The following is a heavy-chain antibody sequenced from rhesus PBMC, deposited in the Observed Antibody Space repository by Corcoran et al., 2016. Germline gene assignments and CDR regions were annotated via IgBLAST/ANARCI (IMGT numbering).Heavy chain of an antibody. CDR1: GYTFTDSY. Sequence: QVQLVQSGTEVKKPGASVKVSCKTSGYTFTDSYMQWVRQAPGQGLEWMGRINPKTGGTDYAQKFQDRVTMTRDTSTNTAYMELSSLRSKDTAVYYCAISRGTAAGTFDYWGQGVLVTVSS. D-gene: IGHD6-31*01. J-gene: IGHJ4*01. V-gene: IGHV1-138*01. CDR2: INPKTGGT. CDR3: AISRGTAAGTFDY.